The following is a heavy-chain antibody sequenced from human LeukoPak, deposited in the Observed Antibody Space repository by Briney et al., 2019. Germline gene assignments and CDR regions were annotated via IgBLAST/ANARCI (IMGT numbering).Heavy chain of an antibody. Sequence: SGGSLRLSCAASGFTFSSYSTNWVRQAPGKGLEWVSSISSSSSYIYYADSVKGRFTISRDNAKNSLYLQMNSLRAEDTAVYYCARDRGWGLGYCSSTSCPGGYYFDYWGQGTLVTVSS. D-gene: IGHD2-2*01. V-gene: IGHV3-21*01. CDR2: ISSSSSYI. CDR1: GFTFSSYS. J-gene: IGHJ4*02. CDR3: ARDRGWGLGYCSSTSCPGGYYFDY.